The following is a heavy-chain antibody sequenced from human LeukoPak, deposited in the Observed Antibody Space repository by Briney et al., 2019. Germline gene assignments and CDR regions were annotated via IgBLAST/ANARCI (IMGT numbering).Heavy chain of an antibody. CDR3: ARDPPVGLMDPGSFDY. V-gene: IGHV7-4-1*02. D-gene: IGHD3-10*01. J-gene: IGHJ4*02. CDR1: GYTFTSYA. CDR2: INTNTGNP. Sequence: ASVKVSCKASGYTFTSYAMNWVRQAPGQGLEWMGWINTNTGNPTYAQGFTGRFVFSLDTSVSTAYLQISSLKAEDTAVYYCARDPPVGLMDPGSFDYWGQGTLVTVSS.